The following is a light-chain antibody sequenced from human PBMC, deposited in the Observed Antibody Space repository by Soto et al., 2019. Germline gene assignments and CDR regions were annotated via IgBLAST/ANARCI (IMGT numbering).Light chain of an antibody. CDR2: NAS. J-gene: IGKJ4*01. Sequence: ELGLMHSPATLSVSPGVIDTLSCRSSKCVGSTLAWYQQEPGRAPRLLTYNASTRATGIPAKFSGAGSGTEFTLTISSLPSDDFAVYYCQHYLTWPLTFGGGTRVEI. V-gene: IGKV3-15*01. CDR3: QHYLTWPLT. CDR1: KCVGST.